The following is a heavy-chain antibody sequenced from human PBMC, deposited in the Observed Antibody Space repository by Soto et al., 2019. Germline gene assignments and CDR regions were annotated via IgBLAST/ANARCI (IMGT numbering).Heavy chain of an antibody. V-gene: IGHV3-48*01. CDR1: GFTFSSYS. J-gene: IGHJ5*02. CDR3: AKVSYDSSGYPNNWFDP. CDR2: ISRDGSTI. D-gene: IGHD3-22*01. Sequence: GGSLRLSCAASGFTFSSYSMNWVRQAPGKGLEWVSDISRDGSTINYADSVKGRFTISRDNAKNTLYLQMNSLRAEDTAVYYCAKVSYDSSGYPNNWFDPWGQGTLVTVSS.